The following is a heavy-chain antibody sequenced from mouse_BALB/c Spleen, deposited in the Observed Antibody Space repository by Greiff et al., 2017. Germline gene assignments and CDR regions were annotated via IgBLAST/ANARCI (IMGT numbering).Heavy chain of an antibody. V-gene: IGHV5-6-5*01. CDR3: ARGGEVLRSFAY. CDR2: ISSGGST. J-gene: IGHJ3*01. D-gene: IGHD1-1*01. CDR1: GFTFSSYA. Sequence: EVQLVESGGGLVKPGGSLKLSCAASGFTFSSYAMSWVRQTPEKRLEWVASISSGGSTYYPDSVKGRFTISRDNARNILYLQMSSLRSEDTAMYYCARGGEVLRSFAYWGQGTLVTVSA.